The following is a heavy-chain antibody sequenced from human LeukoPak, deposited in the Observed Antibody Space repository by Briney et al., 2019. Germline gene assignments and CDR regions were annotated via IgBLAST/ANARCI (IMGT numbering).Heavy chain of an antibody. CDR3: ASGPYVGGYYFDY. CDR1: AYTFTSYY. D-gene: IGHD3-16*01. J-gene: IGHJ4*02. CDR2: INPSGGST. Sequence: VASVKVSCKASAYTFTSYYMHWVRQAPGQGLEWMGIINPSGGSTSYAQKFQGRVTMTRDTSTSTVYVELSSLRSEDTAVYYCASGPYVGGYYFDYWGQGTLVTVSS. V-gene: IGHV1-46*03.